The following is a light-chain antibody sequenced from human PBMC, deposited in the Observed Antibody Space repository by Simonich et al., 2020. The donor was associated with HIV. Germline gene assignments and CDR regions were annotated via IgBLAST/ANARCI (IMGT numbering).Light chain of an antibody. J-gene: IGKJ4*01. Sequence: DIQMPQSPSSLSASVGDRVTITCRASESISSWLAWYQQKSGKAPKLLIYKASSLKSGVPSRFSGSGSGTDFTLTISSLQPEDFATYYCQQANSFPLTFGGGTKVEIK. CDR1: ESISSW. V-gene: IGKV1-12*01. CDR3: QQANSFPLT. CDR2: KAS.